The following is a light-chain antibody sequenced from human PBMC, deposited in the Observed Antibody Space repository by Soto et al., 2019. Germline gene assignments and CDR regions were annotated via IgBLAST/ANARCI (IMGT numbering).Light chain of an antibody. J-gene: IGKJ2*01. CDR1: QSVGSNY. CDR2: GAS. CDR3: QHYGTSAYT. V-gene: IGKV3-20*01. Sequence: IVLTQSPGTLSLSPGERATLSCRASQSVGSNYLAWYQQKPGQAHRLLIYGASSRAAGIPDRFSGSGFGTDFTLTIRRLEPEDFAVYYCQHYGTSAYTFGQGTTLEIK.